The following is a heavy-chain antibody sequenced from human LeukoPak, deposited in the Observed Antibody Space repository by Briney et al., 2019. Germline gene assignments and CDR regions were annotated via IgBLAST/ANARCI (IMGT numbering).Heavy chain of an antibody. CDR3: ARVYSSGWYEDY. D-gene: IGHD6-19*01. V-gene: IGHV3-21*01. CDR1: GFTFSSYS. Sequence: PGGSLRLSCAASGFTFSSYSMNWVRQAPGKGLEWVSSISSSSSYIYYADSVKGRFTISRDNAKNSLYLQMNSLRAEDTAVYYCARVYSSGWYEDYWGQGTLVTVSS. CDR2: ISSSSSYI. J-gene: IGHJ4*02.